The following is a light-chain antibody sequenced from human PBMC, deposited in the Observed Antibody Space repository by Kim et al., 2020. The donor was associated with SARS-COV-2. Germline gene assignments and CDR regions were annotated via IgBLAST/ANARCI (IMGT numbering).Light chain of an antibody. V-gene: IGKV3-15*01. CDR3: QQYNNWPLYT. CDR2: GAS. Sequence: EIVMTQSPATLSVSPGERATLSCRASQSVSSNLDWYQQKPGQAPRLLIYGASTRATGIPARFSGSGSGTEFTLTISSLQSEDFAVYYCQQYNNWPLYTFGQGTKLEI. J-gene: IGKJ2*01. CDR1: QSVSSN.